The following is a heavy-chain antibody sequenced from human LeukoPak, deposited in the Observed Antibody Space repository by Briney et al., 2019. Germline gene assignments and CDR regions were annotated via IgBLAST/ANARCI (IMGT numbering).Heavy chain of an antibody. D-gene: IGHD5-12*01. CDR2: ISGSGGST. CDR1: GFTFSSYG. J-gene: IGHJ4*02. V-gene: IGHV3-23*01. CDR3: ASSGYSGYDRLRTDYYFDS. Sequence: GGSLRPSCGASGFTFSSYGMSWVRQSPGKGLEWVSAISGSGGSTYYSDSVKGRFTISRDNSKNTLYLQMNSLRAEDTAVYYCASSGYSGYDRLRTDYYFDSWGQGTLVTVSS.